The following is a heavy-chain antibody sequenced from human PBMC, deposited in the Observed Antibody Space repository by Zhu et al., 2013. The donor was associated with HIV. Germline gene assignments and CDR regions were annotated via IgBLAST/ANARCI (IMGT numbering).Heavy chain of an antibody. CDR1: GGTFSSYA. D-gene: IGHD3-10*01. CDR2: IIPIFGTA. J-gene: IGHJ6*03. Sequence: VQLVQSGAEVKKPGSSVKVSCKASGGTFSSYAISWVRQAPGQGLEWMGGIIPIFGTANYAQKFQGRVTITADESTSTAYMELSSLRSEDTAVYYCASLASVLYGSGSYLPYYYYYMDVWGKGTTVTVSS. CDR3: ASLASVLYGSGSYLPYYYYYMDV. V-gene: IGHV1-69*01.